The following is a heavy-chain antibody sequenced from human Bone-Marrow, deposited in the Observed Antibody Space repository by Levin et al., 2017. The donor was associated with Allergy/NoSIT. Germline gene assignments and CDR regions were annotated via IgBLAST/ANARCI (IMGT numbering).Heavy chain of an antibody. D-gene: IGHD5-12*01. CDR1: GFTFSSST. CDR3: ARDLLVSGFYFDY. V-gene: IGHV3-30*04. J-gene: IGHJ4*02. CDR2: ISSDGGSK. Sequence: PGGSLRLSCVGSGFTFSSSTIHWVRQAPGKGLEWAAVISSDGGSKYYTDSVRGRFTISRDNAKNTVYLQMSSLRPEDTAVYYCARDLLVSGFYFDYWGQGTLVIVSS.